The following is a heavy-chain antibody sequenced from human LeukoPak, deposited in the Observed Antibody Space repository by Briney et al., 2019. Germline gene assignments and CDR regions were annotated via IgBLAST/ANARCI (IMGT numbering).Heavy chain of an antibody. J-gene: IGHJ6*03. CDR1: SGSISGHY. V-gene: IGHV4-4*07. D-gene: IGHD3-16*01. CDR3: ARGLDDYVWGSYRNYYYYMDV. Sequence: SETLSLTCTVTSGSISGHYWSRIRQPAGKEMQWIGRIYTSGSTNYNPSLKSRVTMSVDTSKNQFSLKLSSVTAADTAVYYCARGLDDYVWGSYRNYYYYMDVWGKGTTVTVSS. CDR2: IYTSGST.